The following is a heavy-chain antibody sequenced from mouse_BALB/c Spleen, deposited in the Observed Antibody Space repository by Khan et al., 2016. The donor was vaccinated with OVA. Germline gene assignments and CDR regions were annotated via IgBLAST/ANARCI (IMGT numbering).Heavy chain of an antibody. CDR1: GYTFSSYW. J-gene: IGHJ3*01. CDR3: ARSYSYGSSTWFAY. D-gene: IGHD1-1*01. CDR2: IDPSDSHT. V-gene: IGHV1-69*02. Sequence: QVQLKQSGAELVKPGASVKLSCKASGYTFSSYWMHWVKQRPGQGLEWIGEIDPSDSHTNYNQKFKGKATLNVDKSSSTAYMHLSSLTSEDSAVYYCARSYSYGSSTWFAYWGQGTLVTVSA.